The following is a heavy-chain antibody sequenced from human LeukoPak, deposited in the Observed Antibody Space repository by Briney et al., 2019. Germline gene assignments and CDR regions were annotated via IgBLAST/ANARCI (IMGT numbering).Heavy chain of an antibody. CDR1: GYTFTGYY. CDR3: PRGEAAAQQYNWFYP. CDR2: INPNSGGT. J-gene: IGHJ5*02. D-gene: IGHD6-13*01. Sequence: ASVKVSCKASGYTFTGYYMHWVRQAPGQGLERMGRINPNSGGTNYAQKFQGRVTMTRDTSNSTAYMELTRLRSDGAAVYYFPRGEAAAQQYNWFYPWGQGTLVTVPS. V-gene: IGHV1-2*06.